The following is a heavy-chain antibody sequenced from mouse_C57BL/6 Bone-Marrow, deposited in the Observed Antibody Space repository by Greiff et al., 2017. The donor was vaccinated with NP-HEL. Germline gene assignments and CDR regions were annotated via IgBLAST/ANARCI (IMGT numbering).Heavy chain of an antibody. J-gene: IGHJ2*01. CDR2: ISSGSSTI. Sequence: EVMLVESGGGLVKPGGSLKLSCAASGFTFSDYGMHWVRQAPEKGLEWVAYISSGSSTIYYADTVKGRFTISRDNAKNTLFLQMTSRRSEDTAMYYCAKGPNCFDYWGQGTTLTVSS. CDR1: GFTFSDYG. V-gene: IGHV5-17*01. CDR3: AKGPNCFDY. D-gene: IGHD3-3*01.